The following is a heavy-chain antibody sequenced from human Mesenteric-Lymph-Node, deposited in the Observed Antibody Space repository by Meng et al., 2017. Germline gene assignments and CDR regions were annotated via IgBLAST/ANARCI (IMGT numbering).Heavy chain of an antibody. CDR2: IKRDGNEI. J-gene: IGHJ4*02. D-gene: IGHD5-18*01. V-gene: IGHV3-7*03. CDR3: AKDGGYSYGPTFDY. CDR1: GFTFSNYW. Sequence: GESLKIFCAASGFTFSNYWMSWVRQAPGKGLEWVANIKRDGNEIHYGDSVKGRFTISRDNSKNTLYLQMNSLRAEDTAVYYCAKDGGYSYGPTFDYWGQGTLVTVSS.